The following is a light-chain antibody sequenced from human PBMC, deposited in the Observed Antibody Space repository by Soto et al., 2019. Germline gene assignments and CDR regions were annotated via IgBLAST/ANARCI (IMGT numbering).Light chain of an antibody. Sequence: DIVMTQSPGSLSVSPGERATLSCKASQSVSSNLAWYQQKHGQAPRLVIYGASTRATGISARFSGSGSGTEFTLTISSRQSEDSAVYYCQQYYVWPLTFGPGTKVDIK. J-gene: IGKJ3*01. CDR3: QQYYVWPLT. CDR1: QSVSSN. CDR2: GAS. V-gene: IGKV3-15*01.